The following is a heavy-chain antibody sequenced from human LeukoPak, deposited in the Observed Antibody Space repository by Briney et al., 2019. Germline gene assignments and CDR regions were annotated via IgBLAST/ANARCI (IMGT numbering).Heavy chain of an antibody. J-gene: IGHJ4*02. CDR3: AKVWDYDFFDY. CDR2: ISGSGGST. CDR1: GFTFSNAW. V-gene: IGHV3-23*01. Sequence: PGGSLRLSCTASGFTFSNAWMSWVRQAPGKGLEWVSAISGSGGSTYYADSVKGRFTISRDNSKNTLYLQMNSLRAEDTAVYYCAKVWDYDFFDYWGQGTLVTVSS. D-gene: IGHD3-16*01.